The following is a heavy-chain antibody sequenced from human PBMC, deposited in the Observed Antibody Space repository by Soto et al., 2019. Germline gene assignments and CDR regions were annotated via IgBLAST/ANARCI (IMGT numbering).Heavy chain of an antibody. CDR2: ISWNSGSM. CDR3: AKDKGYNWNDVAAFDI. Sequence: VQLVESGGGLVQPGKSLRISCAASGFTFHDFAMHWVRQAPGKGLEWVSGISWNSGSMGYADSVNDRVTISRDNAMNSLYLQMNSLRAEDTALYYCAKDKGYNWNDVAAFDIWGQGTMVTVSS. CDR1: GFTFHDFA. D-gene: IGHD1-20*01. V-gene: IGHV3-9*01. J-gene: IGHJ3*02.